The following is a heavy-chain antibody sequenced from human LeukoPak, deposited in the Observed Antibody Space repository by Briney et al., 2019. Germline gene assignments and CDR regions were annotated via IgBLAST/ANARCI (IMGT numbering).Heavy chain of an antibody. CDR2: IYTSGSTNYT. J-gene: IGHJ3*02. Sequence: PSETLSFTCIVSGGSISTYYWSWIRQPAGKGLEWIGRIYTSGSTNYTNYNPSLKSRVTMSADTSKNHFSMKLSSVSAVDTAVYYCARDWDLGDCSGVDCTHTAFDISGQPTIVSVSS. CDR1: GGSISTYY. V-gene: IGHV4-4*07. D-gene: IGHD2-15*01. CDR3: ARDWDLGDCSGVDCTHTAFDI.